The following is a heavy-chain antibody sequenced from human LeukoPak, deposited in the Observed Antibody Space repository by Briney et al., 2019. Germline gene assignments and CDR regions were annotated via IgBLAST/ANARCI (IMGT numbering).Heavy chain of an antibody. D-gene: IGHD1-26*01. CDR1: GGPISSGSYY. CDR2: IYNSGST. CDR3: ARAVGSSESNWFDP. J-gene: IGHJ5*02. Sequence: SETLSLTCTVSGGPISSGSYYWSWIRQPAGKGLEWIGRIYNSGSTNYNPSLNRRVTMSVDRSKNQFSLKLSSVTAADTAVYYCARAVGSSESNWFDPWGQGALVTVSS. V-gene: IGHV4-61*02.